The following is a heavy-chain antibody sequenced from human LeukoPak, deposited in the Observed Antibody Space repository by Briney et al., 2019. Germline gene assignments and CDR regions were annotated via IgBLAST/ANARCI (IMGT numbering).Heavy chain of an antibody. D-gene: IGHD3-10*01. J-gene: IGHJ4*02. CDR1: GGSINNYY. CDR2: IYHSGSA. V-gene: IGHV4-59*12. Sequence: PSETLSLTCTVSGGSINNYYWSWIRQPPGKGLEYIGYIYHSGSANYNPSLKSRVTISVDTSKNQFSLKLSSVTAADTAVYYCAIIWFGEYPFDYWGQGTLVTVSS. CDR3: AIIWFGEYPFDY.